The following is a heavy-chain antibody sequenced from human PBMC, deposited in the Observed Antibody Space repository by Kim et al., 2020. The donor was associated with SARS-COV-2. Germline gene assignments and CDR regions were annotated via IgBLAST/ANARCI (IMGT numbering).Heavy chain of an antibody. CDR1: GFTFSSYG. D-gene: IGHD5-18*01. Sequence: GGSLRLSCAASGFTFSSYGMHWVRQAPGKGLEWVAVISYDGSNKYYADSVKGRFTISRDNSKNTLYLQMNSLRAEDTAVYYCAKDQGGMVSPEYYFDYWGQGTLVTVSS. CDR3: AKDQGGMVSPEYYFDY. V-gene: IGHV3-30*18. CDR2: ISYDGSNK. J-gene: IGHJ4*02.